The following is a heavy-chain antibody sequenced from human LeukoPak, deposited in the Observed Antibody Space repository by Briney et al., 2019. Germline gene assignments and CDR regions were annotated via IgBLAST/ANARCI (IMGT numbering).Heavy chain of an antibody. J-gene: IGHJ6*02. Sequence: GGSLRLSCAASGFTFDDYTMHWVRQAPGKGLEWVSLISWDGGSTYYADSVKGRFTISRDNSKNSLYLQMNSLRTEDTALYYCAKDAAAGENYYYGMDVWGQGTTVTVSS. CDR2: ISWDGGST. V-gene: IGHV3-43*01. CDR3: AKDAAAGENYYYGMDV. CDR1: GFTFDDYT. D-gene: IGHD6-13*01.